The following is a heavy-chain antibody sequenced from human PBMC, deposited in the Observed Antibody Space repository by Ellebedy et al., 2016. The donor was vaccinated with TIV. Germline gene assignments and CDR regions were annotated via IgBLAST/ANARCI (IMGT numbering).Heavy chain of an antibody. CDR1: GFTLGTYW. D-gene: IGHD6-19*01. CDR2: IKQDGGEI. CDR3: ARDQWLGRAYYFDY. V-gene: IGHV3-7*01. J-gene: IGHJ4*02. Sequence: GGSLRLSCAASGFTLGTYWMSWVRQAPGKGLEWVANIKQDGGEIYYVDSVKGRFTISRDNAKNSLYLQMNSLRDEDTAVYYCARDQWLGRAYYFDYWGQGTLLTVSS.